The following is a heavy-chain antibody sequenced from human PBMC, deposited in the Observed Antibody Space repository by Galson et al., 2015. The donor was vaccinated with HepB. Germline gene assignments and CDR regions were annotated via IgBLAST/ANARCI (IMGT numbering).Heavy chain of an antibody. CDR2: ISSSSSYI. CDR1: GFTFSSYS. CDR3: ARAHDFWSGYYGY. V-gene: IGHV3-21*01. Sequence: SLRLSCAASGFTFSSYSMNWVRQAPGKELEWVSSISSSSSYIYYADSVKGRFTISRDNAKNSLYLQMNSLRAEDTAVYYCARAHDFWSGYYGYWGQGTLVTVSS. D-gene: IGHD3-3*01. J-gene: IGHJ4*02.